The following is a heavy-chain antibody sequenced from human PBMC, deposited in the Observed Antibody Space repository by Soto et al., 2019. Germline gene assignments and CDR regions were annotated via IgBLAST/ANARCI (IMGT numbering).Heavy chain of an antibody. D-gene: IGHD3-16*01. Sequence: GGSLRLSCAASGFKFSNYAMSWVRQAPGKGLEWVSLISATGGGTYYADSVKGRFTISRDNSHNTLYLQVHSLTAEDTAVYYCAKDRRAGGNSALYFDFWGQEAQVTVSS. V-gene: IGHV3-23*01. CDR2: ISATGGGT. CDR1: GFKFSNYA. J-gene: IGHJ5*01. CDR3: AKDRRAGGNSALYFDF.